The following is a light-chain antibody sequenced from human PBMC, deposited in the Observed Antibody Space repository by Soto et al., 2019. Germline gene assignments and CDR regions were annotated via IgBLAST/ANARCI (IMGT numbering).Light chain of an antibody. V-gene: IGLV1-40*01. CDR1: NSDIGAGYD. CDR3: QSYDSSLSRYV. CDR2: GNT. Sequence: QAVVTQPPSVSGAPGQRVTISCTGSNSDIGAGYDVHWYQQVPGTAPKLLIYGNTNRPSGVPDRFSGSRSGTSASLAITGLQAEDEADYYCQSYDSSLSRYVFGTGTKLTVL. J-gene: IGLJ1*01.